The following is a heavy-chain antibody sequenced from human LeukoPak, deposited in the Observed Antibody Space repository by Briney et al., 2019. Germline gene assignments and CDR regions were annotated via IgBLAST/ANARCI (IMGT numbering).Heavy chain of an antibody. CDR2: TYSSSQPWHS. CDR3: GRETDFGVVTN. J-gene: IGHJ4*02. CDR1: GDSVSSNGAS. V-gene: IGHV6-1*01. D-gene: IGHD3-3*01. Sequence: QTLSLTCAISGDSVSSNGASWDWIRQSPSRGLEWLVGTYSSSQPWHSDYAPSVKGPITLNPDTSTNQFSLQLNTVSPEDTAVYYCGRETDFGVVTNWGQGTLVTVSS.